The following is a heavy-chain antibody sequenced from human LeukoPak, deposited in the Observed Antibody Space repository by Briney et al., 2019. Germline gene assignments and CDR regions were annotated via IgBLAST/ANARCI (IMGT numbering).Heavy chain of an antibody. CDR3: ARVRITIFGVVIRGHYCYYMDV. V-gene: IGHV4-34*01. Sequence: PSETLSLTCAVYGGSFSGYYWSWIRQPPGKGLEWIGEINHSGSTNYNPSLKSRVTISVDTSKNQFSLKLSSVTAADTAVYYCARVRITIFGVVIRGHYCYYMDVWGKGTTVTVSS. J-gene: IGHJ6*03. CDR1: GGSFSGYY. D-gene: IGHD3-3*01. CDR2: INHSGST.